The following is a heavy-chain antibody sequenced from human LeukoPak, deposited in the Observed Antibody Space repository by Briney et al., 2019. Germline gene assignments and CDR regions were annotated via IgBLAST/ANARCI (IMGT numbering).Heavy chain of an antibody. Sequence: VASVKVSCKASGYTFTSYGISWVRQAPGQGLEWMGWISAYNGNTNYAQKLQGRVTMTTDTSTSTAYMELRSLRSDDTAVYYCARYSSSSAHYYYYYMDVWGKGTTVTVSS. CDR2: ISAYNGNT. J-gene: IGHJ6*03. CDR1: GYTFTSYG. CDR3: ARYSSSSAHYYYYYMDV. D-gene: IGHD6-6*01. V-gene: IGHV1-18*01.